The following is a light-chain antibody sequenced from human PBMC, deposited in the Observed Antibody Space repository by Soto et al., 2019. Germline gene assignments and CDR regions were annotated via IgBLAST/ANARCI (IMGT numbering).Light chain of an antibody. Sequence: VWTQSPGPLSLSPGARSTLSCRASQSLSNSELAWYQQKPGQAPRLLISGASSRATAIPDRFSGSGSGTDFTLTISRLEPEDSAVYYCQQHGTTFGQGTKVDIK. CDR2: GAS. CDR1: QSLSNSE. CDR3: QQHGTT. J-gene: IGKJ1*01. V-gene: IGKV3-20*01.